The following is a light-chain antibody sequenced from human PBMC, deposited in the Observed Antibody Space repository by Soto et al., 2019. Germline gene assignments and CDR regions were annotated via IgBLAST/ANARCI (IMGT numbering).Light chain of an antibody. V-gene: IGKV1-5*01. CDR1: QDISNY. CDR2: DAS. J-gene: IGKJ1*01. Sequence: DIQMTQSTSSLSASVGDRVTITCQASQDISNYLNWYQQKPGKAPKLLIYDASSLESGVPSRFSGSGSGTEFTLTISSLQPDDFATYYCQQYNSDSPKFGQGTKV. CDR3: QQYNSDSPK.